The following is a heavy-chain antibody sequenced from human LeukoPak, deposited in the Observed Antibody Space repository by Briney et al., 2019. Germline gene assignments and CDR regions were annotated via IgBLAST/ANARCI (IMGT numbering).Heavy chain of an antibody. CDR2: ISSSGSTR. CDR1: GFIFSDYY. V-gene: IGHV3-11*04. CDR3: ARFGIAARPRQEPFDP. J-gene: IGHJ5*02. Sequence: PGGSLRLSWAASGFIFSDYYMSWIRQAPGKGLEGVSYISSSGSTRYYADSVKARFTTSRDNAKNSLYLQMNPLRAEDTAVYSCARFGIAARPRQEPFDPWGQGTLVTVSS. D-gene: IGHD6-6*01.